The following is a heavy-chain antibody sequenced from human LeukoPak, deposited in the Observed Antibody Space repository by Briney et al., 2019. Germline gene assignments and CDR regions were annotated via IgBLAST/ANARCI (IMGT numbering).Heavy chain of an antibody. V-gene: IGHV3-23*01. CDR2: ISGSGGTT. CDR1: GFTFDNYA. CDR3: AKVSGGGLYYDGMDV. D-gene: IGHD1-14*01. J-gene: IGHJ6*02. Sequence: GGSLRLSCAASGFTFDNYAMNWVRQAPGRGLEWVSVISGSGGTTYYADSVKGRFTISRDSSKNTLYLQMNSLRAEDTAVYYCAKVSGGGLYYDGMDVWGQGTTVTVSS.